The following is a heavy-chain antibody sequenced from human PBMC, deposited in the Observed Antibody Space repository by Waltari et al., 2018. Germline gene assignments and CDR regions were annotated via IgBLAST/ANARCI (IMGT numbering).Heavy chain of an antibody. CDR3: ASEFSHRTFDY. Sequence: QVQLVESGGGVVQPGRSLRLSCAASGFTFSSYGMHWVRQAPGKGLEWVAVISYDGRNKYYADSVKGRFTISRDNAKNSLYLQMNSLRAEDTAVYYCASEFSHRTFDYWGQGTLVTVSS. V-gene: IGHV3-30*03. CDR2: ISYDGRNK. CDR1: GFTFSSYG. J-gene: IGHJ4*02.